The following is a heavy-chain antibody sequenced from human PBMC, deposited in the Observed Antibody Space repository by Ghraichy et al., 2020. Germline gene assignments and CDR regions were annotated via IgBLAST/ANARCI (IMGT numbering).Heavy chain of an antibody. D-gene: IGHD6-19*01. CDR1: GFTFSGYW. Sequence: GRSLRLSCAASGFTFSGYWMSWVRQAPGKGLEWVANIKKDGSEKYYVDSVKGRFTISRDNAKNSLYLQMNSLRAEDMAVYYCARDLGSGWYFDYWGQGTLVTVSS. J-gene: IGHJ4*02. CDR2: IKKDGSEK. CDR3: ARDLGSGWYFDY. V-gene: IGHV3-7*01.